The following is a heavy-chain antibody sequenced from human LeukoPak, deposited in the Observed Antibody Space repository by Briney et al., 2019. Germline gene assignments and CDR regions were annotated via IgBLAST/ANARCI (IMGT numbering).Heavy chain of an antibody. CDR1: GGSFSGYY. Sequence: PSETLSLTCAVYGGSFSGYYWSWIRQPPGKGLEWIGEINHSGSTNYNPSLKSRVTISVDTSKNQFSLKLSSVTAADTAVYYCARGTFWNGYAAFDPWGQGTLVTVSS. CDR3: ARGTFWNGYAAFDP. CDR2: INHSGST. D-gene: IGHD3-3*01. V-gene: IGHV4-34*01. J-gene: IGHJ5*02.